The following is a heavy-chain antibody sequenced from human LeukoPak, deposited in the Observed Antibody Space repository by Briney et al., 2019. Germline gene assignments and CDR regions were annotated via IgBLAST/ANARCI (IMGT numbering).Heavy chain of an antibody. V-gene: IGHV3-23*01. CDR2: ISASGENT. CDR3: AKDSMIVRSHFDY. CDR1: GFTFSNYA. Sequence: GGSLRLSCAASGFTFSNYAMSWVRQAPGKGLEWVSSISASGENTYYADSVKGRFTISRDNSKNTLYLQMNSLRAEDTAVYYCAKDSMIVRSHFDYWGQGTLVTVSS. D-gene: IGHD3-22*01. J-gene: IGHJ4*02.